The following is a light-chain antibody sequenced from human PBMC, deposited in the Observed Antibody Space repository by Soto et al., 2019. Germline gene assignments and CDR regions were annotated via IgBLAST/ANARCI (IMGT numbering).Light chain of an antibody. V-gene: IGLV2-8*01. CDR3: NSYAGSNNFVV. J-gene: IGLJ2*01. CDR2: EVS. CDR1: SSDVGVYNY. Sequence: QSALTQPPSASGSPGQSVTISCTGTSSDVGVYNYVSWYQQHPGKVPKLMIYEVSKRPSGVPDRFSGSKSGNTASLTVSGLQAEDEADYYCNSYAGSNNFVVFGGGTKLTVL.